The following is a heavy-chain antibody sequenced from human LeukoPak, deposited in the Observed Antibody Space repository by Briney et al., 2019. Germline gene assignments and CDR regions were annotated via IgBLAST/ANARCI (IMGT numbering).Heavy chain of an antibody. Sequence: SETLSLTCAVYGGSFSGYYWSWIRQPPGKGLEWIGEINHSGSTNYNPSLKSRVTISVDTSKNQFSLKLNSVTAADTAVYYCARGRGPRDSSGYYYVHAFDIWGQGTMVTVSS. J-gene: IGHJ3*02. V-gene: IGHV4-34*01. CDR1: GGSFSGYY. D-gene: IGHD3-22*01. CDR2: INHSGST. CDR3: ARGRGPRDSSGYYYVHAFDI.